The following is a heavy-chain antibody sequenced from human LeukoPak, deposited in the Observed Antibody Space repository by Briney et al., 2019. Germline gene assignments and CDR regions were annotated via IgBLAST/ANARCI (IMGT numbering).Heavy chain of an antibody. CDR3: TRSLVVVAAYFDY. CDR2: IRSKAYGGTT. V-gene: IGHV3-49*04. J-gene: IGHJ4*02. D-gene: IGHD2-15*01. CDR1: GFTFGDYA. Sequence: GRSLRLFCTASGFTFGDYAMSWVRQAPGKGLEWVGFIRSKAYGGTTEYAASVKGRFTISRDDSKSIAYLQMNSLKTEDTAVYYCTRSLVVVAAYFDYWGQGTLVTVSS.